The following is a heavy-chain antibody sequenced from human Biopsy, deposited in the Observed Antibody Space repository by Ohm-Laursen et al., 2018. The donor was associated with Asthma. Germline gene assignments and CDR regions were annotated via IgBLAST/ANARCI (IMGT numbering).Heavy chain of an antibody. Sequence: GASVKVSCKASGYPFIGSHIHWMRQAPGQGLEWMGRINPNSGATNYAQKFQGRVTMTRDTSISTAYMEVSRLRSDDTAVYYCARGQKSAGDRWFDPWGQGTLVTVSS. D-gene: IGHD6-13*01. V-gene: IGHV1-2*06. CDR2: INPNSGAT. CDR1: GYPFIGSH. J-gene: IGHJ5*02. CDR3: ARGQKSAGDRWFDP.